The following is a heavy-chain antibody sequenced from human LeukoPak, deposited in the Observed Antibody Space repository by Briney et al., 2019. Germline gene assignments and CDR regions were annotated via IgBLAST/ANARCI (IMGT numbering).Heavy chain of an antibody. CDR1: GYTFTGYY. CDR3: AARGGFGELLSTYYYYYYYMDV. J-gene: IGHJ6*03. CDR2: INPNSGGT. V-gene: IGHV1-2*06. Sequence: ASVKVSCKASGYTFTGYYMHWVRQAPGQGLESMGRINPNSGGTNYAQKFQGRVTMTRDTSISTAYMELSRLRSDDTAVYYCAARGGFGELLSTYYYYYYYMDVWGKGTTVTVSS. D-gene: IGHD3-10*01.